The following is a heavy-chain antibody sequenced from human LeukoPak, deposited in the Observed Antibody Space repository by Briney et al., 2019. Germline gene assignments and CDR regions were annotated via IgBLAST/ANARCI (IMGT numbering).Heavy chain of an antibody. J-gene: IGHJ4*02. CDR3: ATRGRAVAGTLPYDY. Sequence: SETLSLTCAVSGYSISSSYYWGWIRQPPGKGLEWIGSIYYSGSTYYNPSLKSRVTISVDTSKNQFSLKLSSVTAADTAVYYCATRGRAVAGTLPYDYWGQGTLVTVSS. CDR1: GYSISSSYY. D-gene: IGHD6-19*01. V-gene: IGHV4-38-2*01. CDR2: IYYSGST.